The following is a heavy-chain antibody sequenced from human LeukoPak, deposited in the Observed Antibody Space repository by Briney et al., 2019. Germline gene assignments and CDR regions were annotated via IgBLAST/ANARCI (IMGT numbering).Heavy chain of an antibody. CDR3: ARDHSSGWYSDYFDY. D-gene: IGHD6-19*01. CDR1: GFTFSTYW. CDR2: IWYDGSNK. Sequence: GGSLRLSCGASGFTFSTYWMSWVRQAPGKGLEWVAVIWYDGSNKYYADSVKGRFTISRDNSKNTLYLQMNSLRAEDTAVYYCARDHSSGWYSDYFDYWGQGTLVTVSS. V-gene: IGHV3-33*08. J-gene: IGHJ4*02.